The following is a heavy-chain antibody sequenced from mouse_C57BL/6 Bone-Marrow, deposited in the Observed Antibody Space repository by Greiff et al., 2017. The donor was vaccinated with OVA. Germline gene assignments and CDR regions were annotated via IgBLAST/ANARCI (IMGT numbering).Heavy chain of an antibody. CDR1: AFNIKDDY. Sequence: EVQLQQSGAELVRPGASVKLSCTASAFNIKDDYMHWVKQRPEQGLEWSGWIDLENGDTEYASKFQGKASKTADTSSNTAYLQLTSLTSEDTAVKYCTCCPDYFDYWGQGTTLTVSS. J-gene: IGHJ2*01. V-gene: IGHV14-4*01. CDR3: TCCPDYFDY. CDR2: IDLENGDT.